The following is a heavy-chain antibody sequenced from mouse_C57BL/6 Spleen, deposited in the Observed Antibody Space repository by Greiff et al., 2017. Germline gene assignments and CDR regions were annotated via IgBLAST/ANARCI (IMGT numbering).Heavy chain of an antibody. J-gene: IGHJ4*01. Sequence: QVQLQQPGAELVKPGASVKLSCKASGYTFTSYWMHWVKQRPGQGLEWIGMIHPNSGSTNYNEKFKSKATLTVDKSSSTAYMQLSSLTSEDSAVYYCARSKDYSNFYAMDYWGQGTSVTVSS. CDR3: ARSKDYSNFYAMDY. CDR2: IHPNSGST. V-gene: IGHV1-64*01. CDR1: GYTFTSYW. D-gene: IGHD2-5*01.